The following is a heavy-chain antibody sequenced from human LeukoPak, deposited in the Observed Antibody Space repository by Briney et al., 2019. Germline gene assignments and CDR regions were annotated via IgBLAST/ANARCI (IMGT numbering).Heavy chain of an antibody. CDR3: ASPNSVRGRLWFLDL. J-gene: IGHJ2*01. V-gene: IGHV3-30*02. CDR2: IRFDGSNVGSNV. D-gene: IGHD5-12*01. Sequence: GGSLRLSCATSGFTFSTYGMHWVRQAPGKGLEWVAFIRFDGSNVGSNVYYADSVKGRFTISRDNSRNTLYLQMNGLRVEDTAVYYCASPNSVRGRLWFLDLWGLGTFVTVSS. CDR1: GFTFSTYG.